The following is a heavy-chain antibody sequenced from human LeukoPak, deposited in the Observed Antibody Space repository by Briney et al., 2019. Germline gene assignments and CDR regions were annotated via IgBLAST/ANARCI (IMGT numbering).Heavy chain of an antibody. CDR3: ATSSDWPYYFHY. CDR1: GITFGTYA. Sequence: GGSLRLSCAASGITFGTYAMNWVSQAPGKGLEWASTVSGSGVATYFADSVKGRFTISRDNSKNTVFLEMNNLRAEDAAVYYCATSSDWPYYFHYWGQGTLVTVSS. CDR2: VSGSGVAT. D-gene: IGHD2-21*01. J-gene: IGHJ4*02. V-gene: IGHV3-23*01.